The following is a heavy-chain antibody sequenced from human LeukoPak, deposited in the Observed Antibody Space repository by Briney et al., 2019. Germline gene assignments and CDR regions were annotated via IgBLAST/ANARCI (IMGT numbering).Heavy chain of an antibody. D-gene: IGHD3-3*01. CDR3: ARTYDFWSGYSDNWFDP. V-gene: IGHV1-8*03. J-gene: IGHJ5*02. Sequence: ASVKVSCKASGYTFTSYDINWVRQATGQRLEWMGWMNPHSGNTGYAQKFQGRVTITRNTSISTAYMELSRLRSEETAVYYCARTYDFWSGYSDNWFDPWGQGTLVTVSS. CDR1: GYTFTSYD. CDR2: MNPHSGNT.